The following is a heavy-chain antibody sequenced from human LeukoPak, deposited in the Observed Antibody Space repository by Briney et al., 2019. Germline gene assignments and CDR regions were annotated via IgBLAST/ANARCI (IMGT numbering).Heavy chain of an antibody. V-gene: IGHV3-21*01. D-gene: IGHD6-13*01. J-gene: IGHJ4*02. CDR3: ARFTAGTHAFDY. Sequence: PGGSLRLSCAASGFTFSSYSMNWVRQAPGKGLEWVSSISSSSSYIYYADSVKGRFTISRDNAKNSLYLQMNSLRAEDTAVYYCARFTAGTHAFDYWGQGTLVTVSS. CDR2: ISSSSSYI. CDR1: GFTFSSYS.